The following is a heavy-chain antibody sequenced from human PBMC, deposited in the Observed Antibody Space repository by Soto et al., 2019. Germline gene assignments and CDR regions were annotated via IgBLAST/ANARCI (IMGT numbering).Heavy chain of an antibody. D-gene: IGHD4-17*01. CDR1: GFTFSSYA. CDR3: AKDLDDYGEPEYFRH. V-gene: IGHV3-23*01. CDR2: ISGSGGST. J-gene: IGHJ1*01. Sequence: GGSLRLSCAASGFTFSSYAMSWVRQAPGKGLEWVSAISGSGGSTYYADSVKGRFTISRDNSKNTLYLQMNSLRAEDTAVYYCAKDLDDYGEPEYFRHWGQGTLVTVSS.